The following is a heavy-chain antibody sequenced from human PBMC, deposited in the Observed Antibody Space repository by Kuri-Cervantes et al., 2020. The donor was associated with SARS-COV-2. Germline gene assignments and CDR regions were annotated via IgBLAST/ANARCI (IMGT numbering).Heavy chain of an antibody. CDR3: ARENQGNYYDSSGYYHYYYYGMDV. Sequence: LSLTCAASGVTFSSYSMNWVRHAPGKGLEWVSYISSSSSTIYYADSVKGRFTISRDNAKNSLYLQMNSLRDEDTAVYYCARENQGNYYDSSGYYHYYYYGMDVWGQGTTVTVSS. J-gene: IGHJ6*02. V-gene: IGHV3-48*02. CDR2: ISSSSSTI. D-gene: IGHD3-22*01. CDR1: GVTFSSYS.